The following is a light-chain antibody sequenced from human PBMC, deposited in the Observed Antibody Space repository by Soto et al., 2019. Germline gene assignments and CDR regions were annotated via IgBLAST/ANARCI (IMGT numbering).Light chain of an antibody. CDR3: SSYADTNNLV. V-gene: IGLV2-8*01. J-gene: IGLJ2*01. CDR1: SSDVGGYHY. Sequence: QSALTQPPSASGSPGQSVTISCTGTSSDVGGYHYVSWYQQHPGKAPKLMIYEVSKRPSGVPDRFSGSKSGNTASLTVSGPKAEDEADYYCSSYADTNNLVFGGGTKVTVL. CDR2: EVS.